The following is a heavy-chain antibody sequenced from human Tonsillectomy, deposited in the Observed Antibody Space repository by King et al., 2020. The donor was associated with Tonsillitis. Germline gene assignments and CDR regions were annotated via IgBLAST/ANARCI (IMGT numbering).Heavy chain of an antibody. CDR3: AKDKRFRYDILTGSQGGFAFDI. CDR1: GFTFSSYA. V-gene: IGHV3-23*04. D-gene: IGHD3-9*01. J-gene: IGHJ3*02. Sequence: QLVQSGGGLVQPGGSLRLSCAASGFTFSSYAMSWVRQAPGKGLEWVSAISGSGGSTYYADSVKGRFTISRDNSKNTLYLQMNSLSAEDTAVYYCAKDKRFRYDILTGSQGGFAFDIWGQGTMVTVSS. CDR2: ISGSGGST.